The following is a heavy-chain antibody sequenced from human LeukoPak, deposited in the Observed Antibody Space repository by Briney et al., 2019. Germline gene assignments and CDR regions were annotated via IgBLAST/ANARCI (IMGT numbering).Heavy chain of an antibody. CDR2: ISSSSSYI. V-gene: IGHV3-21*01. J-gene: IGHJ5*02. D-gene: IGHD1-26*01. CDR1: GFTFSSYS. Sequence: GGSLRLSCAASGFTFSSYSMNWVRQAPGKGLEWVSSISSSSSYIYYADSVKGRFTISRDSAKNSLYLQMNSLRAEDTAVYYCARDFGSYWFDPWGQGTLVTVSS. CDR3: ARDFGSYWFDP.